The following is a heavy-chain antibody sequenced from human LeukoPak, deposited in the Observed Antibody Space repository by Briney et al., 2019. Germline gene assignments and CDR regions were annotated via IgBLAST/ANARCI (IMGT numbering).Heavy chain of an antibody. CDR1: GGSISSYY. J-gene: IGHJ2*01. CDR2: IYYSGNT. Sequence: KPSETQSLTCTVSGGSISSYYWSWIRQPPGKGLEYIGYIYYSGNTNSNPSLNSRVTISVDTSKNQFSLKLSSVTAADTAVYYCARRGSGASLEYYFDLWGRGTLVTVSS. D-gene: IGHD1-14*01. V-gene: IGHV4-59*08. CDR3: ARRGSGASLEYYFDL.